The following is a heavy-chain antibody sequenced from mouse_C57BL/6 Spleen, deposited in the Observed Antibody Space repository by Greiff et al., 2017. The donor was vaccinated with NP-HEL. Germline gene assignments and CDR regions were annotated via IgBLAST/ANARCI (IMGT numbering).Heavy chain of an antibody. J-gene: IGHJ2*01. D-gene: IGHD4-1*02. CDR1: GFTFSSYG. Sequence: EVQVVESGGDLVKPGGSLKLSCAASGFTFSSYGMSWVRQTPDKRLEWVATISSGGSYTYYPDSVKGRFTISRDNAKNTLYLQMSSLKSEDTAMYYCARPQLGFDYWGQGTTLTVSS. CDR3: ARPQLGFDY. CDR2: ISSGGSYT. V-gene: IGHV5-6*01.